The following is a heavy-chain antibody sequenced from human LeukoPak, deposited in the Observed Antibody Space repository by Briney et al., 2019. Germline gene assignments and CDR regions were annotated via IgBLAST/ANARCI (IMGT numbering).Heavy chain of an antibody. V-gene: IGHV4-39*07. CDR1: GGSISSSSYY. D-gene: IGHD6-13*01. Sequence: SETLSLTCTVSGGSISSSSYYWGWIRQPPGKGLEWIGSIYYSGSTYYNPSLKSRVTISVDTSKNQFSLKLSSVTAADTAVYYCARDSSYWYFDLWGRGTLVTVSS. CDR3: ARDSSYWYFDL. CDR2: IYYSGST. J-gene: IGHJ2*01.